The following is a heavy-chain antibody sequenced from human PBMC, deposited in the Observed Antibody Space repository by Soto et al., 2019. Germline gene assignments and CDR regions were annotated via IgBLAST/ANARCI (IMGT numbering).Heavy chain of an antibody. CDR3: ARGPGGPDGPGDY. CDR1: GYTFTSYA. D-gene: IGHD2-15*01. J-gene: IGHJ4*02. CDR2: INAGNGNT. Sequence: QVQLVQSGAEVKKPGASVKVSCKASGYTFTSYAMHWVRQAPGQRLEWMGWINAGNGNTKYSQKFQGRVTITRDTSASTAYMELNSLRSEDTAVYYCARGPGGPDGPGDYWSKGTLVTVSS. V-gene: IGHV1-3*01.